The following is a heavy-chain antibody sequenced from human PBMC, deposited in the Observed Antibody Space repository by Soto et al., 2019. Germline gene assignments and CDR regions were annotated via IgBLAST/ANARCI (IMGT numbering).Heavy chain of an antibody. J-gene: IGHJ4*02. Sequence: SETLSLTCTVSGGSISNYYWTWIRQPPGKGLEWIGYIYYSGSTNYNPSLKSRVTISVDTSKNQFSLKLSSVTAADTAVYYCARRYGGNFDYWGQGTLVTVSS. CDR3: ARRYGGNFDY. CDR2: IYYSGST. D-gene: IGHD1-26*01. CDR1: GGSISNYY. V-gene: IGHV4-59*01.